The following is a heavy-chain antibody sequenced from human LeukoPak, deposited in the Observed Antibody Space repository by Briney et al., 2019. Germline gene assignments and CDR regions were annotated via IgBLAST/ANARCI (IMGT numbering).Heavy chain of an antibody. Sequence: ASVRVSCKASGYTFTGYYMHWVRQAPGQGLEWMGWINPNSGGTNYAQKFQGRVTMTRDTSISTAYMELSRLRSDDTAVYYCARVRQLLWFGELTYYYGMDVWGQGTTVTVSS. V-gene: IGHV1-2*02. CDR2: INPNSGGT. D-gene: IGHD3-10*01. J-gene: IGHJ6*02. CDR3: ARVRQLLWFGELTYYYGMDV. CDR1: GYTFTGYY.